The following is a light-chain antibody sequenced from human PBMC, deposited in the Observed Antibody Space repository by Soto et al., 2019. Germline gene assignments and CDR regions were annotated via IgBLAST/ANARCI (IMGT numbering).Light chain of an antibody. CDR3: CSYAGSYIFYV. J-gene: IGLJ1*01. Sequence: QSALTQPRSVSGCPGQSVTISCTGTSSDVGGYNYVSWYQQHPGKAPKLMIYEVNKRPSGVPDRFSGSKSGNTASLTISGLQADDEADYYCCSYAGSYIFYVFRTGTKVTVL. CDR2: EVN. V-gene: IGLV2-11*01. CDR1: SSDVGGYNY.